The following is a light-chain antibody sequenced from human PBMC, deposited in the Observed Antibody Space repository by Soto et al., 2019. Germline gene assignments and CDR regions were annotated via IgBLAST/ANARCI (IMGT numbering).Light chain of an antibody. J-gene: IGLJ1*01. CDR1: SSDVGGYNY. Sequence: QSVLTQPASVSESPGQSITISCTGTSSDVGGYNYVSWYQQHPGRAPKLMIYDVSNRPSGVSNRFSGSKSGNTASLTISGLQAEDEADYYCSSYTSSSTSGYVFGTGTKVTVL. CDR2: DVS. V-gene: IGLV2-14*01. CDR3: SSYTSSSTSGYV.